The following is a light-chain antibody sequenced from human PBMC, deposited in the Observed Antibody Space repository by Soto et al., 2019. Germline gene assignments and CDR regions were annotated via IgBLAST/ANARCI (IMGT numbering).Light chain of an antibody. V-gene: IGLV3-25*03. CDR3: QSADSSGSLVV. CDR1: TLPKQY. Sequence: SYGLTQPPSVSVSPGQTARITCSGETLPKQYASWYQQKSGQAPLLVIYKDIERPSGIPERFSASSSGTTVTLTISGVQAEDGADYYCQSADSSGSLVVFGGGTKLTVL. J-gene: IGLJ2*01. CDR2: KDI.